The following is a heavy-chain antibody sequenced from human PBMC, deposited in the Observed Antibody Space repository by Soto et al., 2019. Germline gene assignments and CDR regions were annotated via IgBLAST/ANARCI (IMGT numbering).Heavy chain of an antibody. CDR1: GGSISSYY. Sequence: SETLSLTCTVSGGSISSYYWSWIRTPPGKGLEWIGYIYYSGSTNYNPSLKSRVTISVDTSKNQFSLKLSSVTAADTAVYYCASRQGYDYGDYGDYYYMDVWGKGTTVTVSS. J-gene: IGHJ6*03. CDR3: ASRQGYDYGDYGDYYYMDV. V-gene: IGHV4-59*08. D-gene: IGHD4-17*01. CDR2: IYYSGST.